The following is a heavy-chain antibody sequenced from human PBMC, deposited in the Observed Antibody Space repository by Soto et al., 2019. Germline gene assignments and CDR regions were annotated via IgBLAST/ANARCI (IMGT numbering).Heavy chain of an antibody. CDR2: IWHDGSTE. CDR1: GFPFGTYG. J-gene: IGHJ4*02. D-gene: IGHD3-3*01. Sequence: QVQLVESGGGVVQPGRSLRLSCAASGFPFGTYGMHWVRQAPGKGLEWVAVIWHDGSTEYYAVSVEGRFTISRDNSKHTLHLQWNGRRADDTAVYYCARARAGFLESFDVWGRGTMVTVSP. V-gene: IGHV3-33*01. CDR3: ARARAGFLESFDV.